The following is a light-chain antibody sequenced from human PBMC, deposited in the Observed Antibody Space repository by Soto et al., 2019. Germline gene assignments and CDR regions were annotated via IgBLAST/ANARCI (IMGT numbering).Light chain of an antibody. Sequence: QSALTQPASVSGSPGQSITVSCTGTNSDVGAYNYVSWYQQHPGKAPKLIIYEVSYRPSGVSGRFSASKSGNTASLTISGLQAEDEADYYCSSYTTTTTRFLFGGGTKVTVL. CDR1: NSDVGAYNY. J-gene: IGLJ2*01. CDR3: SSYTTTTTRFL. CDR2: EVS. V-gene: IGLV2-14*01.